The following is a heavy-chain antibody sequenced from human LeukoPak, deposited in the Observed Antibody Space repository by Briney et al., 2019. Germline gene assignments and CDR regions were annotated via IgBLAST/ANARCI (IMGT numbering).Heavy chain of an antibody. V-gene: IGHV1-2*02. CDR3: ARDLDSSASLED. J-gene: IGHJ4*02. Sequence: ASVKVSCKASGYTFTGYYMHWVRRAPGQGLEWMGWIHPNTGGTSYAQKFQGRVTMTRDTSIGTAYMELSSPRSDDTAVYYCARDLDSSASLEDWGQGTLVTVSS. CDR2: IHPNTGGT. D-gene: IGHD3-22*01. CDR1: GYTFTGYY.